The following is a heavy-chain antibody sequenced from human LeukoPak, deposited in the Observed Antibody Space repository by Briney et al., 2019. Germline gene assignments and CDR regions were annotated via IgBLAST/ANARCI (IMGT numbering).Heavy chain of an antibody. Sequence: GGSLRLSCAASGFTFSSYAMSWVRQAPGKGLEWVSAISGSGGSTYYADSVKGRFTISRDNSKNTLYLQMNGLRAEDTAVYYCAKWTKWELPGPLDYWGQGTLVTVSS. CDR2: ISGSGGST. J-gene: IGHJ4*02. D-gene: IGHD1-26*01. V-gene: IGHV3-23*01. CDR3: AKWTKWELPGPLDY. CDR1: GFTFSSYA.